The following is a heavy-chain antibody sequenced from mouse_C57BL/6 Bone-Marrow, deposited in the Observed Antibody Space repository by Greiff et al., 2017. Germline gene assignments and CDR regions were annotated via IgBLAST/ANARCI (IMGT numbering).Heavy chain of an antibody. V-gene: IGHV1-50*01. CDR2: IDPSDSYT. CDR1: GYTFTSYW. CDR3: ARISYFDY. J-gene: IGHJ2*01. Sequence: QVQLQQPGAELVKPGASVKLSCKASGYTFTSYWMQWVKQRPGQGLEWIGEIDPSDSYTNYNQKFKGKATLTVETSSSTAYMQLSSLTSEDSAVYYCARISYFDYWGQGTTLTVSS.